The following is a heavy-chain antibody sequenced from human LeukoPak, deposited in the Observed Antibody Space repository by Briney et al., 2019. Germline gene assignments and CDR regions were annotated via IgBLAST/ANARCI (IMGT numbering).Heavy chain of an antibody. CDR1: GGTFSSYA. CDR3: ARQIYYYDSSGYWFDY. J-gene: IGHJ4*02. V-gene: IGHV1-69*13. CDR2: TIPIFGTA. D-gene: IGHD3-22*01. Sequence: SVKVSCKASGGTFSSYAISWVRQAPGQGLEWMGGTIPIFGTANYAQKFQGRVTITADESTSTAYMELSSLRSEDTAVYYCARQIYYYDSSGYWFDYWGQGTLVTVSS.